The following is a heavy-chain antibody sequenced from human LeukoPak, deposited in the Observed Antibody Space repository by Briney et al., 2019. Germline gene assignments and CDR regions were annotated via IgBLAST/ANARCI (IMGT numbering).Heavy chain of an antibody. V-gene: IGHV3-74*01. CDR3: TRFSDYGFWSGPPSSVFDY. D-gene: IGHD3-3*01. CDR2: INTDGSNT. Sequence: GGSLRLSCAASGFTFSSYWMHWVRQAPGKGLVWVSRINTDGSNTRYADSVKGRFTISRDNAKNTLYLQMNSLRAEDTAVYYCTRFSDYGFWSGPPSSVFDYWGQGTLVTVSS. J-gene: IGHJ4*02. CDR1: GFTFSSYW.